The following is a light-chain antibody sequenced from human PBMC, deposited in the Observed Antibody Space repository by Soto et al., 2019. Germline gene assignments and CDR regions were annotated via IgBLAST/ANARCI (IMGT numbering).Light chain of an antibody. V-gene: IGKV4-1*01. CDR3: QQYYTIPRT. J-gene: IGKJ1*01. CDR2: WAS. Sequence: DIVMTQSPDSLAVSLGGRATINCKSSQSVLYSSNNKNYLAWYQQKPGQPPKLLIYWASTRESGVPDRFRGSGSGTDFTLTISSLQAEDVAVYFCQQYYTIPRTFGQGTKVEIK. CDR1: QSVLYSSNNKNY.